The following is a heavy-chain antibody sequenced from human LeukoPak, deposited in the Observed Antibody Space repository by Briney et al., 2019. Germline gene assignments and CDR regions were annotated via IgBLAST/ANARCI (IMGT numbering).Heavy chain of an antibody. CDR3: ARDKSNYYDSSGQDAFDI. CDR2: INPNSGGT. V-gene: IGHV1-2*04. J-gene: IGHJ3*02. D-gene: IGHD3-22*01. CDR1: GYTFTGYY. Sequence: ASVKVSCKASGYTFTGYYMHWVRQAPGQGLEWMGWINPNSGGTNYAQKFQGWVTMTRDTSISTAYMELSRLRSDDTAVYYCARDKSNYYDSSGQDAFDIWGQGTMVTVSS.